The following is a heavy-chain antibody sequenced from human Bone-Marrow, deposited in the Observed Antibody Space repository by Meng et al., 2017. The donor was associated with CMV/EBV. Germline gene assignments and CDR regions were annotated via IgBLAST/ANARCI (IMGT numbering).Heavy chain of an antibody. V-gene: IGHV3-30*02. CDR1: GFTFSSYG. D-gene: IGHD3-10*01. J-gene: IGHJ5*02. Sequence: GGSLRLSCAASGFTFSSYGMHWVRQAPGKGLEWVAFIRYDGSNKYYADSVKGRFTISRDNSKNTLYLQMNSLRAEDTAVYYCVREVNYGSGSYYTRFDPWGQGNRVTGSS. CDR2: IRYDGSNK. CDR3: VREVNYGSGSYYTRFDP.